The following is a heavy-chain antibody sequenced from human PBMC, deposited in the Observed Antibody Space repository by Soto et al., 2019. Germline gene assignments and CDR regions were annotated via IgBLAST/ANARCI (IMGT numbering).Heavy chain of an antibody. V-gene: IGHV3-53*01. CDR2: INSGGST. CDR3: AREVFCSSSSCQVRYGMDV. Sequence: GGSLRLSCAPSGFTVSSHYMSWVRQAPGKGLEWVSVINSGGSTYYADSVKGRFTISRDHSRNTLYLQINSLRVEDTAVYYCAREVFCSSSSCQVRYGMDVWGQGTTVTVSS. J-gene: IGHJ6*02. CDR1: GFTVSSHY. D-gene: IGHD2-2*01.